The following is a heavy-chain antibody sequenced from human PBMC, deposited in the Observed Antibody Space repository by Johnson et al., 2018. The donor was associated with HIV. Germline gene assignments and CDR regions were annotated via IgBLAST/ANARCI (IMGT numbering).Heavy chain of an antibody. CDR1: GFTFSDYY. J-gene: IGHJ3*02. Sequence: QVQLVESGGGLVMPGGSLRVSCAASGFTFSDYYMAWIRQTPGKGLEWVSYISSSGSTIYYADSVKGRFTISRDNAKYSLSLQMNSLRAEDTAVYYCAPQLGIGDAFDIWGQGTMVTSLQ. CDR3: APQLGIGDAFDI. V-gene: IGHV3-11*04. D-gene: IGHD7-27*01. CDR2: ISSSGSTI.